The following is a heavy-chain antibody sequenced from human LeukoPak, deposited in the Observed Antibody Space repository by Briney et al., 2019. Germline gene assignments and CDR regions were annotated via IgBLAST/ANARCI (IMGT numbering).Heavy chain of an antibody. V-gene: IGHV3-11*04. CDR1: GCTFSDYY. D-gene: IGHD1-26*01. CDR2: ISSSGSTT. J-gene: IGHJ4*02. CDR3: ASYSGSYYGTLDY. Sequence: GGSLRLSCAASGCTFSDYYMSWIRQPPGRGLEWVSYISSSGSTTYYADSVKGRFTISRDNAKNSLYLQMNSLRAEDTAVYYCASYSGSYYGTLDYWGQGTLVTVSS.